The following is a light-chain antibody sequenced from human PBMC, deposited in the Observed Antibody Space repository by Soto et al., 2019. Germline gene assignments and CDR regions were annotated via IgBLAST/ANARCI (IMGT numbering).Light chain of an antibody. CDR2: GAN. J-gene: IGKJ3*01. CDR3: QQYGSSPAT. Sequence: EIVLTQSPGTLSLSPGERATLSCRASQRVSNNYLAWYQQKPGQAPRVLIYGANSRAAGIPDRFSGSGSGTDFILTISSLEPEDFAVYYCQQYGSSPATFGPGTKVDIK. V-gene: IGKV3-20*01. CDR1: QRVSNNY.